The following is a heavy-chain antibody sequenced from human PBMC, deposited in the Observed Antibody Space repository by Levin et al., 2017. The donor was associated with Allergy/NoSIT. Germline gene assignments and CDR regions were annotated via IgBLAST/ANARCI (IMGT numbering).Heavy chain of an antibody. CDR1: GYTFTSYA. Sequence: ASVKVSCKASGYTFTSYAMHWVRQAPGQRLEWMGWINAGNGNTKYSQKFQGRVTITRDTSASTAYMELSSLRSEDTAVYYCARGGLNWNDAHRNYMDVWGKGTTVTVSS. CDR2: INAGNGNT. D-gene: IGHD1-1*01. V-gene: IGHV1-3*01. CDR3: ARGGLNWNDAHRNYMDV. J-gene: IGHJ6*03.